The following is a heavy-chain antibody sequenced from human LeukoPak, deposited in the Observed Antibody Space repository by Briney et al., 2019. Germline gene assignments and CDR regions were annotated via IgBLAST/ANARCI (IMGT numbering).Heavy chain of an antibody. J-gene: IGHJ5*02. V-gene: IGHV3-23*01. CDR3: ANRPYCSSTSCPFDP. CDR2: ISGSGGST. D-gene: IGHD2-2*01. CDR1: GFTFSSYG. Sequence: GGSLRLSCAASGFTFSSYGMHWVRQAPGKGLEWVSAISGSGGSTYYADSVKGRFTISRDNSKNTLYLQMNSLRAEDTAVYYCANRPYCSSTSCPFDPWGQGTLVTVSS.